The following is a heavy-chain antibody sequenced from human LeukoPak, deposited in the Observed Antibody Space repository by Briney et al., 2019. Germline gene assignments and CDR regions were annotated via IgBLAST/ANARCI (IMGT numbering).Heavy chain of an antibody. Sequence: SVSVSSAASGGTFSSYAISWVRQAPRQGLEWMGGISPIFGTANSAQTFQGRVTFTTDETTSTAYMELRSLRSEDSAVYYGASGAPGQWLARYYFDYWGQGTLVTVSS. CDR3: ASGAPGQWLARYYFDY. CDR1: GGTFSSYA. D-gene: IGHD6-19*01. V-gene: IGHV1-69*05. CDR2: ISPIFGTA. J-gene: IGHJ4*02.